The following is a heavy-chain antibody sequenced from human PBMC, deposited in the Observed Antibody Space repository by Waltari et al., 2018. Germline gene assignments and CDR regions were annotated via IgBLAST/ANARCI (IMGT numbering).Heavy chain of an antibody. J-gene: IGHJ4*02. D-gene: IGHD5-12*01. V-gene: IGHV3-49*03. CDR3: TVDIVAHGFDY. Sequence: EVQLVESGGGLVQPGRSLRLSCTASGFTVGDYAMRWFRQAPGKGLEWVGFIRSKAYGGTTEYAASVKGRFTISRDDSKSIAYLQMNSLKTEDTAVYYCTVDIVAHGFDYWGQGTLVTVSS. CDR2: IRSKAYGGTT. CDR1: GFTVGDYA.